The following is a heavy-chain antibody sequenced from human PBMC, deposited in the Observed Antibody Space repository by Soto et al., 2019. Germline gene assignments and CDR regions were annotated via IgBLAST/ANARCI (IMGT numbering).Heavy chain of an antibody. Sequence: PSETLSLTCDVHVDSLSGYAWSWVRQPPGKGLEWIGEITFRGVTNYHPSLKSRLSMSVDTSKNRISLNVSSVTAADTALYFCARKLEASIRHVEWFSYKWFDPWGPGTLVTVSS. CDR1: VDSLSGYA. V-gene: IGHV4-34*01. CDR3: ARKLEASIRHVEWFSYKWFDP. J-gene: IGHJ5*02. D-gene: IGHD3-9*01. CDR2: ITFRGVT.